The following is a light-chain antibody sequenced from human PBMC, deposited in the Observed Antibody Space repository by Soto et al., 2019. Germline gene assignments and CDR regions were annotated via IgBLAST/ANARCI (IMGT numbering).Light chain of an antibody. V-gene: IGKV3-20*01. CDR3: QQYGSPGT. CDR2: GAS. J-gene: IGKJ1*01. Sequence: EIVFTQSPGTLSLSPGERATLSCRASQSVSNHYLAWSQQKPGQAPRLLIYGASNTATGIPDRFSGSGSGTDFTLTLSRMEPEDFAVYYCQQYGSPGTFGQGTKVDI. CDR1: QSVSNHY.